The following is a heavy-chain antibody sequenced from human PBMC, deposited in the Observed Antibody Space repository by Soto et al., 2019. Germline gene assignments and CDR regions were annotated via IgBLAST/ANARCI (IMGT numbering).Heavy chain of an antibody. D-gene: IGHD2-15*01. Sequence: QVQLQESGPGLVKPSQTLSLTCTVSGGSISSGDYYWSWIRQPPGKGLEWIGYIYDSATTHYGPSLRGRVTISSDTSKNQFSLEVTSVTAADTAVYYCARGYCPGGTCYGVDYWGQGTLVTVSS. CDR1: GGSISSGDYY. CDR3: ARGYCPGGTCYGVDY. V-gene: IGHV4-30-4*01. CDR2: IYDSATT. J-gene: IGHJ4*02.